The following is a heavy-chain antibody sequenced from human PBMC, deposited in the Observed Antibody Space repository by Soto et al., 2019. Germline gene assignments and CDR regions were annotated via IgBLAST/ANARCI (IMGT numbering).Heavy chain of an antibody. CDR3: TTRGALWD. J-gene: IGHJ4*02. CDR1: DLSFSNAY. CDR2: IKSKTDGGTI. D-gene: IGHD2-15*01. Sequence: EVQLVESGGGLVKPGESLRLSCAASDLSFSNAYINWVRQAPGKGLEWVGRIKSKTDGGTIDYAAPVKGRFIISRDDSSKPVDMQMNSLKTEDTAVYYCTTRGALWDWGQGTLVTVSS. V-gene: IGHV3-15*07.